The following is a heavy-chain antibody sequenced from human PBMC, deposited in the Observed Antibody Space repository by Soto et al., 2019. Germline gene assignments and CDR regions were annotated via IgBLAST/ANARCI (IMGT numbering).Heavy chain of an antibody. CDR2: ISTSSSTI. D-gene: IGHD1-1*01. Sequence: PGGSLRLSCAASGFTFSSYSMNWVRQAPGKGLEWASYISTSSSTIYYADSVKGRFTISRDNTKNSLSLQMNSLRDEDTAVYFCARDTDNWNAAYGMDVWGQWTTVTVSS. CDR1: GFTFSSYS. J-gene: IGHJ6*02. CDR3: ARDTDNWNAAYGMDV. V-gene: IGHV3-48*02.